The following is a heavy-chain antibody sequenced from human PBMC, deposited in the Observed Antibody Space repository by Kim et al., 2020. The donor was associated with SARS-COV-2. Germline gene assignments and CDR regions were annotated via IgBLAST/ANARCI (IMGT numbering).Heavy chain of an antibody. J-gene: IGHJ6*03. Sequence: GGSLRLSCAASGFTFSSYAMSWVRQAPGKGLEWVSVISGSGGSTYYADSVKGRFTISRDNTKNTLYLQMNSLRAEDTAVYYCAKDGDVDCSSTSCYYYYYMDVWGEGTTITVSS. V-gene: IGHV3-23*01. CDR2: ISGSGGST. CDR3: AKDGDVDCSSTSCYYYYYMDV. D-gene: IGHD2-2*01. CDR1: GFTFSSYA.